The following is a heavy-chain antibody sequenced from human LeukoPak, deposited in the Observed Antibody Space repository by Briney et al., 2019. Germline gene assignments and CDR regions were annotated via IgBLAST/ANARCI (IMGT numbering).Heavy chain of an antibody. J-gene: IGHJ4*02. V-gene: IGHV4-39*01. CDR1: GGSISSSIYY. D-gene: IGHD3-10*01. Sequence: PSETLSLTCTVSGGSISSSIYYWGWIRQPPGKGLEWIGSIYYSGSTYYNPSLKSRVTISVDTSKNQFSLKLSSVTAADTAVYYCARYSPLGITMVRGVAFDYWGQGTLVTVSS. CDR2: IYYSGST. CDR3: ARYSPLGITMVRGVAFDY.